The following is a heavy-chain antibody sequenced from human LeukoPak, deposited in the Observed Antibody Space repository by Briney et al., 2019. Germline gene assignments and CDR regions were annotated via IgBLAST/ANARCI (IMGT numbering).Heavy chain of an antibody. V-gene: IGHV3-9*01. CDR3: AKALYPLGLGTAVDY. D-gene: IGHD2-2*01. CDR1: GFTFDDYA. CDR2: ISWNSGSI. Sequence: PGGSLRLSCAASGFTFDDYAMHWVRQAPGKGLEWVSGISWNSGSIGYADSVKGRFTISRDNAKNSLYLQMNSLRAEDTALYYCAKALYPLGLGTAVDYWGQGTLVTVSS. J-gene: IGHJ4*02.